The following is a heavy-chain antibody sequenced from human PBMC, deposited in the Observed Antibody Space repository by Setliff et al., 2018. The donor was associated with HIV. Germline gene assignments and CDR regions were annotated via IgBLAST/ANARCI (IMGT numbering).Heavy chain of an antibody. D-gene: IGHD5-12*01. CDR2: ISPDGSAT. CDR1: GFTFSSAW. CDR3: AGAGPLDNYDWYHFAF. Sequence: PGGSLRLSCAASGFTFSSAWMGWVRQAPAKGLEWVANISPDGSATYYVDSVKGRFTISRDNAKNSLYLQLNSLRVEDTAVYYCAGAGPLDNYDWYHFAFGGQGTLVTVSS. V-gene: IGHV3-7*01. J-gene: IGHJ4*02.